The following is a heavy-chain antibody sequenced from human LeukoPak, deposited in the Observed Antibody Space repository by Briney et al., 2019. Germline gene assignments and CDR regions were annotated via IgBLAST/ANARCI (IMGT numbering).Heavy chain of an antibody. Sequence: ASVKVSCKASGGTFSSYAISWVRQAPGQGLEWMGGIIPIFGTANYAQKFQGRVTITADESTSTAYMELSSLRSEDTAVYYCARTPIVVVPAEPYYFDYWGQGTLVTVSS. J-gene: IGHJ4*02. CDR3: ARTPIVVVPAEPYYFDY. CDR1: GGTFSSYA. CDR2: IIPIFGTA. D-gene: IGHD2-2*01. V-gene: IGHV1-69*01.